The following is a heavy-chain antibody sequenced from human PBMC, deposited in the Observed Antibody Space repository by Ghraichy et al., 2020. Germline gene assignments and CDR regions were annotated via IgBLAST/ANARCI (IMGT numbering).Heavy chain of an antibody. CDR3: TTATFCSTTTCLP. Sequence: GALRLSCAGSGFTFSNAWMNWVRQAPGKGLEWVGRIKSKTDGGTTDYAAPVKGRFTISRDDSENTVYLQMFSLKIEDTAVYYCTTATFCSTTTCLPWGQGTLVTVSS. CDR2: IKSKTDGGTT. J-gene: IGHJ4*02. D-gene: IGHD2-2*01. V-gene: IGHV3-15*07. CDR1: GFTFSNAW.